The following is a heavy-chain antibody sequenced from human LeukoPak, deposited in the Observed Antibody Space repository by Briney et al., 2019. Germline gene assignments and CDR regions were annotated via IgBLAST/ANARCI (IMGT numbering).Heavy chain of an antibody. J-gene: IGHJ6*03. CDR2: IYYNGNT. CDR1: GGSFNSYSYY. CDR3: ARVLWLMDYYYYMDV. D-gene: IGHD5-18*01. V-gene: IGHV4-39*07. Sequence: SETLSLTCTVSGGSFNSYSYYWGWVRQPPGKGLEWIGSIYYNGNTYYNPSLKSRVTISVDMSKNQFSLKLSSVTAADTAVYYCARVLWLMDYYYYMDVWGKRTTVTVSS.